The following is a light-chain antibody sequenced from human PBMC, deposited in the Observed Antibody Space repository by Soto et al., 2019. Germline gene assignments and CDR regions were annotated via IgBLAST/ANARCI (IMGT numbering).Light chain of an antibody. Sequence: EIVMTQSRATLSVSPGESATLSCRASQSVSSNLAWYQRKPGQAPRLLIYGASTRATGIPVRFSGSGSGTEFTLTISSLQSEDFAVYYCQQYHNWPWTFGQGTKVDIK. J-gene: IGKJ1*01. CDR2: GAS. V-gene: IGKV3-15*01. CDR1: QSVSSN. CDR3: QQYHNWPWT.